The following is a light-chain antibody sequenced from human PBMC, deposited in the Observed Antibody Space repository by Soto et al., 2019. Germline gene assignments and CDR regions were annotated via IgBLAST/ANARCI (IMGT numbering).Light chain of an antibody. CDR3: CSYAGNFTYV. CDR2: DNS. CDR1: SSDVGAAYY. J-gene: IGLJ1*01. Sequence: QSALTQPHSVSGSPGRSVTISCTGTSSDVGAAYYVPWYQQLPGTAPKLLIYDNSNRPSGVPARFSGSKSGTTASLTISGLQAEDEADYYCCSYAGNFTYVFATGTKLTVL. V-gene: IGLV2-11*01.